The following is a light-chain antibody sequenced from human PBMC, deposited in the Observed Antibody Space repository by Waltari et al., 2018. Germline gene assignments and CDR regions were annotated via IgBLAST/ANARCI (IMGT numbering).Light chain of an antibody. CDR3: GTWDSSLSGAV. Sequence: QSVLTQPPSVSAAPGQRVTISCSGGSSNIGNNYVSWYRQFPGTAPKLLIYENIEVPPWIPGRFSGSKSGTSATLDITGLQAGDEADYYCGTWDSSLSGAVFGGGTHLTVL. CDR2: ENI. V-gene: IGLV1-51*02. J-gene: IGLJ7*01. CDR1: SSNIGNNY.